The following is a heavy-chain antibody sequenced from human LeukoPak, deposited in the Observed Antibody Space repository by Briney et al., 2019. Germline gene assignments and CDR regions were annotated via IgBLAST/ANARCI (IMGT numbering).Heavy chain of an antibody. CDR1: GYRFINYW. J-gene: IGHJ5*02. D-gene: IGHD3-22*01. V-gene: IGHV5-51*01. Sequence: GESLKISCKGSGYRFINYWIGWVRQMPGKGLEWMGIVFPGDSDTRYSPSFQGQVTISVDKSISTAYLQWSSLKASDTAMYYCARHLFSSGLNWFDPWGQGTLVTVSS. CDR2: VFPGDSDT. CDR3: ARHLFSSGLNWFDP.